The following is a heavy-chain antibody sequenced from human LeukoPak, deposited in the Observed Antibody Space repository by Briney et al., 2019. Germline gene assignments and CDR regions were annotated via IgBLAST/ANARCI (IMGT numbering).Heavy chain of an antibody. Sequence: GGSLRLSCAASGFTFSSYGMTWVRQAPGKGLEWVSSISGSSRFINYADSVKGRFTISRDNAKNSLFLQMNSLRAEDRAVYYCARGSFYYDILTVDYWGQEPWSPSPQ. J-gene: IGHJ4*01. CDR1: GFTFSSYG. D-gene: IGHD3-9*01. V-gene: IGHV3-21*01. CDR3: ARGSFYYDILTVDY. CDR2: ISGSSRFI.